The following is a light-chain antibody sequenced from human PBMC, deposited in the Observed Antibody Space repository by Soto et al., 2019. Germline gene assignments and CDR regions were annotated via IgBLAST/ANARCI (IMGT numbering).Light chain of an antibody. CDR3: MQALQTPLT. J-gene: IGKJ4*01. V-gene: IGKV2-28*01. CDR2: LGS. CDR1: QSPLHSNGYNY. Sequence: DIVMTQSPLSLPVTPGEPASISCRSSQSPLHSNGYNYLDWYLQKPGQSPQLLIYLGSNRASGVPDRFSGSGSGTDSTLKISRVEAEDVGVYYCMQALQTPLTFGGGTKV.